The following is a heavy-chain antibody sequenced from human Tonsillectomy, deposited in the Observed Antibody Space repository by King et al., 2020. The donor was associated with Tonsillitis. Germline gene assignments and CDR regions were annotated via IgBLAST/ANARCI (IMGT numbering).Heavy chain of an antibody. CDR3: ARAGGNSGYDAFDI. J-gene: IGHJ3*02. CDR1: GGSISSSSYY. Sequence: LQLQESGPGLVKPSETLSLTCTVSGGSISSSSYYWGWIRQPPGKGLEWIGSIYYSGSTYYNPSLKSRVTISVDTSKNQFSLKLSSVTAADTAVYYCARAGGNSGYDAFDIWGQGTTVTVSS. V-gene: IGHV4-39*07. CDR2: IYYSGST. D-gene: IGHD4-23*01.